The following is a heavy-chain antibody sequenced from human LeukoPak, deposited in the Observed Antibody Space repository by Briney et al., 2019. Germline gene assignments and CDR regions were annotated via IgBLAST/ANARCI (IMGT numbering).Heavy chain of an antibody. Sequence: AGGSLRLSCAASGFTFSSYAMSWVRQAPGKGLEWVSGISGNGGSTYYADSVKGRFTISRDNAKNSLYLQMNSLRAEDTAVYYCARGGSDYYDSSGYYPFGYWGQGTLVTVSS. V-gene: IGHV3-23*01. D-gene: IGHD3-22*01. CDR2: ISGNGGST. CDR1: GFTFSSYA. J-gene: IGHJ4*02. CDR3: ARGGSDYYDSSGYYPFGY.